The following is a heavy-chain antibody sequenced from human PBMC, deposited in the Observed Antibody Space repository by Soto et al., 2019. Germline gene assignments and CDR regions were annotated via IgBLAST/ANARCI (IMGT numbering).Heavy chain of an antibody. J-gene: IGHJ4*02. D-gene: IGHD4-17*01. Sequence: SETLSLTCTVSGGSISSSSYYWGWLRQPPGKGLEWIEYIYYSGSTNYNPSLKSRVTISVDTSKNQFSLKLSSVTAADTAVYYCARGGSTTVVTIDYWGQGTLVTVSS. CDR2: IYYSGST. V-gene: IGHV4-61*05. CDR3: ARGGSTTVVTIDY. CDR1: GGSISSSSYY.